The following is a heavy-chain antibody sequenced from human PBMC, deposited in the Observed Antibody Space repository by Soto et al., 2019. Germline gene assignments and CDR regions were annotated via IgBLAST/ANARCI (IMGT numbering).Heavy chain of an antibody. J-gene: IGHJ4*02. CDR3: ARQESRIAAPDY. D-gene: IGHD6-6*01. Sequence: SETLSLTCTVSGGSISSYYWSWIRQPPGKGLEWIGYIYYSGSTNYNPSLKSRVTISVDTSKNQFSLKLSSVTAADTAVYYCARQESRIAAPDYWGQGTLVTVSS. V-gene: IGHV4-59*08. CDR1: GGSISSYY. CDR2: IYYSGST.